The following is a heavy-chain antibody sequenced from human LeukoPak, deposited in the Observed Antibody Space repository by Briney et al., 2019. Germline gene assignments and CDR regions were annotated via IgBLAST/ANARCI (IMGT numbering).Heavy chain of an antibody. CDR1: GGSISSGDYY. V-gene: IGHV4-30-4*01. CDR2: IYYSGST. D-gene: IGHD2-15*01. Sequence: PSETLSLTCTVSGGSISSGDYYWSWIRQPPGKGLEGIGYIYYSGSTYYNSSLKSRVIIVGDTSKNQFALNLVSVCASDTAVYYCARVGCSGGRCYTLDSWGQGTLVTVSS. J-gene: IGHJ4*02. CDR3: ARVGCSGGRCYTLDS.